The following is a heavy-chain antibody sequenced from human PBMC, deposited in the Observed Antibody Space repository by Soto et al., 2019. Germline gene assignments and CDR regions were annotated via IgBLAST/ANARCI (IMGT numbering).Heavy chain of an antibody. Sequence: QVQLVQSGAEVKKPGSSVKVSCKASGGTFSSYTISWVRQAPGQGLEWMGRIIPILGIANYAQKFQGRVTITADKSTSTAHMELSSLRSEDTAVYYCASNIVATTTPFDYWGQGTLVTVSS. V-gene: IGHV1-69*02. J-gene: IGHJ4*02. CDR3: ASNIVATTTPFDY. D-gene: IGHD5-12*01. CDR1: GGTFSSYT. CDR2: IIPILGIA.